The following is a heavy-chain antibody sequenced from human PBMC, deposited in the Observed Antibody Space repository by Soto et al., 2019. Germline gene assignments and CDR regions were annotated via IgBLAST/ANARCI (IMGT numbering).Heavy chain of an antibody. CDR3: ARDLLYYDSSGYHIGWWVY. J-gene: IGHJ4*02. Sequence: EVQLVESGGGLVQPGGSLRLSCAASGFTFSSYSMNWVRQAPGKGLEWVSHISSSSSTIYYADSVKGRFTISRDNAKNSLYLQMNSLRDEDTAVYYCARDLLYYDSSGYHIGWWVYWGQGTLVTVSS. CDR1: GFTFSSYS. D-gene: IGHD3-22*01. V-gene: IGHV3-48*02. CDR2: ISSSSSTI.